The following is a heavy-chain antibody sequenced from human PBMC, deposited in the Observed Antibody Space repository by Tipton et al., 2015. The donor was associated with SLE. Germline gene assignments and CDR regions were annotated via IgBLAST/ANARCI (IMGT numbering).Heavy chain of an antibody. CDR1: GYIFSNFA. D-gene: IGHD6-13*01. CDR3: ARAPRFKQQLMPIDY. V-gene: IGHV1-18*01. CDR2: ITDYNDNT. J-gene: IGHJ4*02. Sequence: QSGPEVKKSGASVRLSCKASGYIFSNFAMSWVRQAPGQGLEWMGWITDYNDNTNYEQRFQGRVTMTTDTSTSTAYMELRSLRSDDTAVYYCARAPRFKQQLMPIDYWGQGTLVTVSS.